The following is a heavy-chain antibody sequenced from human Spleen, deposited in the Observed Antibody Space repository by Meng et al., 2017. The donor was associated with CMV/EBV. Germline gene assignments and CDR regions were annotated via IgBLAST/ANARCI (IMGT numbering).Heavy chain of an antibody. CDR3: ARDASSGNSWDVVTGGFDS. CDR2: ITSSGNTI. V-gene: IGHV3-11*01. Sequence: GGSLRLSCAASGFSFTHYYMAWIRQAPGKGLEWVSYITSSGNTIYYTDSVKGRFTISRDNAKNSLYLQMNSLRAEDTAVYYCARDASSGNSWDVVTGGFDSWGQGTLVTVSS. CDR1: GFSFTHYY. D-gene: IGHD4-23*01. J-gene: IGHJ4*02.